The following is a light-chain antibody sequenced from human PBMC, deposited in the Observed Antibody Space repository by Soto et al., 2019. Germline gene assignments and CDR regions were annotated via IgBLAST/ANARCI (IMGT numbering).Light chain of an antibody. CDR1: TSHIGFYDY. J-gene: IGLJ1*01. CDR2: GVT. V-gene: IGLV2-14*01. Sequence: QSVPSHPGSASWSPGQALTIACTGTTSHIGFYDYVSWYQQYPGKAPKLLIYGVTIRPSGISNRFSGSKSGSTASLTISGLRDEEEADHYCSSYSTSSSYFFGSGTKVTAL. CDR3: SSYSTSSSYF.